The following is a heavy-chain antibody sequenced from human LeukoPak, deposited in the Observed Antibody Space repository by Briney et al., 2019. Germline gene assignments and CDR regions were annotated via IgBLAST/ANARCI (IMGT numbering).Heavy chain of an antibody. CDR2: INPNSGGT. D-gene: IGHD6-13*01. CDR3: AREAGYSSSWRSEYFQH. CDR1: GYTFTGYY. J-gene: IGHJ1*01. V-gene: IGHV1-2*02. Sequence: VASVKVSCKASGYTFTGYYMHWVRQAPGQGLEWMGWINPNSGGTNYAQKLQGRVTMTRDTSISTAYMELSRLRSDDTAVYYCAREAGYSSSWRSEYFQHWGQGTLVTVSS.